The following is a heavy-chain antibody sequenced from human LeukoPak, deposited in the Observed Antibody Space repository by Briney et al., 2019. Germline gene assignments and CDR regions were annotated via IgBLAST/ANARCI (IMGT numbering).Heavy chain of an antibody. Sequence: GGSLRLSCAASGFTFSDSYMSWIRQAPGKGLEWVSYISGSGSTIYYADSLKGRFTISRDNAKNSLFLQMNSLRAEDTAVYYCARVRVYSGTYYGGKWFDPWGQGTLVTVSS. CDR3: ARVRVYSGTYYGGKWFDP. D-gene: IGHD1-26*01. J-gene: IGHJ5*02. V-gene: IGHV3-11*01. CDR2: ISGSGSTI. CDR1: GFTFSDSY.